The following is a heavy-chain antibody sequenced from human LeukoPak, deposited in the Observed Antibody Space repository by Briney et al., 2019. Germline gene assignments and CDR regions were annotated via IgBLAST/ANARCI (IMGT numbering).Heavy chain of an antibody. CDR1: GFTVSSNS. J-gene: IGHJ4*02. V-gene: IGHV3-53*01. CDR2: IYSDNT. D-gene: IGHD2-2*02. CDR3: AKAPVVPAAIPASFDY. Sequence: GGSLRLSCTVSGFTVSSNSMSWVRQAPGKGLEWVSFIYSDNTHYSDSVKGRFTISRDNSKNTLYLQMNSLRAEDTAVYYCAKAPVVPAAIPASFDYWGQGTLVTVSS.